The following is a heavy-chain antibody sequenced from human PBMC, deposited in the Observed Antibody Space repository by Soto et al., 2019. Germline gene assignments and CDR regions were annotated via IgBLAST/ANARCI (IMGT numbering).Heavy chain of an antibody. V-gene: IGHV3-23*01. D-gene: IGHD3-9*01. Sequence: GGSLRLSCAASEFTFSNYAMSWVRQAPGKGLEWVSAISCSGGRTYYADSVRGRFTVSRDNAKNTLFLQMNSLRVEDTAVYYCARDVDWAFDFWGQGTLVTVSS. CDR1: EFTFSNYA. J-gene: IGHJ4*02. CDR2: ISCSGGRT. CDR3: ARDVDWAFDF.